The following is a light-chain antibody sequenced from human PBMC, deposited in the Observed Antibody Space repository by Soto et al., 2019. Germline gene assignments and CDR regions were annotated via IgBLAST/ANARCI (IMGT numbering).Light chain of an antibody. J-gene: IGKJ5*01. V-gene: IGKV3-20*01. CDR2: GAS. Sequence: EIVLTQSPGTLSLSPGERATLSCRASQSVSSNSLAWYQQKPGQAPRLLIYGASSRATGIPDRFSGSGSGTDFTLTISRLEPEDFAVYYCQQCDSSSGVTFGQGTRLEIK. CDR1: QSVSSNS. CDR3: QQCDSSSGVT.